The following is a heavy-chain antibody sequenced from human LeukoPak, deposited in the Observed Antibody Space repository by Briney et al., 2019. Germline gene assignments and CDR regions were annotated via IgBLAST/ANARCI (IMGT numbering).Heavy chain of an antibody. CDR2: ISYDGSKK. D-gene: IGHD6-13*01. J-gene: IGHJ4*01. Sequence: PGGSLRPSCAVSGFTFSTCAMHWVRQAPDKGLEWVAVISYDGSKKYYADSVKGRFTISRDNSKNTLYLQMDSLRAEDTAVYSCVKDLTSSWTLDYWGQGTLVTVSS. CDR3: VKDLTSSWTLDY. CDR1: GFTFSTCA. V-gene: IGHV3-30*18.